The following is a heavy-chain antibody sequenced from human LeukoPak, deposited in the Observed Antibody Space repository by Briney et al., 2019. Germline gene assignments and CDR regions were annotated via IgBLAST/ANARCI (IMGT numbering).Heavy chain of an antibody. CDR1: GFTFSNYA. D-gene: IGHD3-9*01. Sequence: GASLRLSCAASGFTFSNYAMSWVRQAPGKGREWVSAVSGRDDSTYYADSGKGRFTISRDNSKNTLYLQMNSLRAEDTAVYYCAKWGDYDILTGYYDSDYWGQGTLVTVSS. J-gene: IGHJ4*02. V-gene: IGHV3-23*01. CDR2: VSGRDDST. CDR3: AKWGDYDILTGYYDSDY.